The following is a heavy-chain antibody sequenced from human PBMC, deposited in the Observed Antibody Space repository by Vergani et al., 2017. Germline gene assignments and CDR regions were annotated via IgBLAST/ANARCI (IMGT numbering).Heavy chain of an antibody. V-gene: IGHV1-69*06. CDR3: ARVGYSYGYDELLWGAFDI. D-gene: IGHD5-18*01. CDR1: GGTFSSYA. J-gene: IGHJ3*02. Sequence: QVQLVQSGAEVKKPGSSVKVSCKASGGTFSSYAISWVRQAPGQGLEWMGGIIPIFGTANYAQKFQGRVTITAEKSTSTAYMELSSLRSEDTAVYYCARVGYSYGYDELLWGAFDIWGQGTMVTVSS. CDR2: IIPIFGTA.